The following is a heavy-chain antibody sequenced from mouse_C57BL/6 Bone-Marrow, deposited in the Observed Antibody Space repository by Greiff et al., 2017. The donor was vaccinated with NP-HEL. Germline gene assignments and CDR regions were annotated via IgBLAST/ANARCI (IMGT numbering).Heavy chain of an antibody. CDR2: IYPGDGDT. CDR3: ASPFYYYGSSQPFAY. J-gene: IGHJ3*01. D-gene: IGHD1-1*01. V-gene: IGHV1-82*01. CDR1: GYAFSSSW. Sequence: QVQLQQSGPELVKPGASVKISCKASGYAFSSSWMNWVKQRPGKGLEWIGRIYPGDGDTNYNGKFKGKATLTADKSSSTAYMQLSSLTSEDSAVYFCASPFYYYGSSQPFAYWGQGTLVTVSA.